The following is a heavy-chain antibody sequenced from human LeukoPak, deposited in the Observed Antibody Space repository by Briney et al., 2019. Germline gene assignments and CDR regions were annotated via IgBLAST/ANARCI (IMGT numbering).Heavy chain of an antibody. Sequence: GGSLRLSCAASGFTFNTYGMSWVRQAPGKGLEWVSGISGSGGSTYYADSVKGRFTISRDNSKNTLYLQMNSLRAEDTAVYYCAKDFCTNGVCYLNNWGQGTLVTVSS. CDR1: GFTFNTYG. CDR2: ISGSGGST. D-gene: IGHD2-8*01. J-gene: IGHJ4*02. V-gene: IGHV3-23*01. CDR3: AKDFCTNGVCYLNN.